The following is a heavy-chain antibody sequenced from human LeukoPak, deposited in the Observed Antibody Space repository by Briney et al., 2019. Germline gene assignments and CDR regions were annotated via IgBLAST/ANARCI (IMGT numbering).Heavy chain of an antibody. D-gene: IGHD5-24*01. Sequence: PGGSLRLSCAASGFTFSSYSMNWVRQAPGKGLEWVSSISSSSSYIYYADSVKGRFTISRDNAKNSLYLQMNSLRAEDTAVYYCAREGGSGWLQLEYYFDYWGQGTLVTVSS. V-gene: IGHV3-21*01. CDR1: GFTFSSYS. CDR2: ISSSSSYI. J-gene: IGHJ4*02. CDR3: AREGGSGWLQLEYYFDY.